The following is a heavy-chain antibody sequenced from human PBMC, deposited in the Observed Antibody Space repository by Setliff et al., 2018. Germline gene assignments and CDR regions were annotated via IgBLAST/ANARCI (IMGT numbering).Heavy chain of an antibody. V-gene: IGHV1-69*05. CDR1: GGTFSSYA. J-gene: IGHJ6*02. Sequence: EASVKVSCKASGGTFSSYAISWVRQAPGQGLEWMGGIIPIFGTANYAQKFQGRVTITTDESTSTAYMELSSLRSEDTAVYYCARDRDCSGGSCYSHYYYGMDVWGQGTTVTVSS. CDR2: IIPIFGTA. D-gene: IGHD2-15*01. CDR3: ARDRDCSGGSCYSHYYYGMDV.